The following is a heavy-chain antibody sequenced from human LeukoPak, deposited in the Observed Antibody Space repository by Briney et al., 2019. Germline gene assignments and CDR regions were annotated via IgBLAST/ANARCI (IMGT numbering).Heavy chain of an antibody. Sequence: GGSLRLSCAASGFIFSDYYMSWIRQAPGKGLEWVANIKEDGSEKYYLDSVKGRISISRDNAKNSLYLQINSLKVEDRAVYYCATGGWYLAYWGQGTLVTVSS. CDR3: ATGGWYLAY. V-gene: IGHV3-7*01. CDR1: GFIFSDYY. J-gene: IGHJ4*02. D-gene: IGHD6-19*01. CDR2: IKEDGSEK.